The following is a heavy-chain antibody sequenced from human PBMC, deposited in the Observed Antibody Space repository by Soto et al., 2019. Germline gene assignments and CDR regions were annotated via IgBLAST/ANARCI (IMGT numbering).Heavy chain of an antibody. Sequence: QAQLVESGGGVVQPGRSLRLSCEASGFTFSDYGWHWVRQAPGKGLEWVAVIWYDGSDKYYTDSVKGRFTISRDNSKNTLYLQMNSLRADDTAVYYCARDLGGPTRTRRVAPDYWGQGTLVTVSS. V-gene: IGHV3-33*01. CDR2: IWYDGSDK. CDR1: GFTFSDYG. D-gene: IGHD3-16*01. J-gene: IGHJ4*02. CDR3: ARDLGGPTRTRRVAPDY.